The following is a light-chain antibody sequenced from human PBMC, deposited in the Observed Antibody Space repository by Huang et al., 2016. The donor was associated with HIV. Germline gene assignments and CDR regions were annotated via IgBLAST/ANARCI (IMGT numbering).Light chain of an antibody. CDR3: QQYGSSPPLT. Sequence: EIVLTQSPGSLSLSPGERATLSCRASQSVSSTYLAWYQQKPGQATRLLIYSATSRATGIPDRFSGSGSGTDFTLTIRRLEPEDFAVYYCQQYGSSPPLTFGGGTKVEIK. CDR2: SAT. CDR1: QSVSSTY. V-gene: IGKV3-20*01. J-gene: IGKJ4*01.